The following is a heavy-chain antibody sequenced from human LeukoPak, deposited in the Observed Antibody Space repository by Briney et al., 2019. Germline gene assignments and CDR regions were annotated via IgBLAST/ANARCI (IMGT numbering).Heavy chain of an antibody. CDR1: GYSFTSYW. D-gene: IGHD1-26*01. Sequence: GESLKISCKGSGYSFTSYWIGWVRQMPGKGLEWMGIIYPGDSDTRYSPSFQGQVTISADKSISTAYLQWSSLKASDTAMYYCASTKTHSGSYLVDAFDIWGQGTMVTVSS. CDR2: IYPGDSDT. J-gene: IGHJ3*02. CDR3: ASTKTHSGSYLVDAFDI. V-gene: IGHV5-51*01.